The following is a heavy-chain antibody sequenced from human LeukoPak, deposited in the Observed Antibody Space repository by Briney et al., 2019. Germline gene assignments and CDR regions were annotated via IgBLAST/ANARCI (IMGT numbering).Heavy chain of an antibody. CDR2: INPSGGST. CDR3: ASEKGRGEYCSSTSCATFDY. J-gene: IGHJ4*02. Sequence: ASVKVSCKASGYTFTSYYMYWVRQAPGQGLEWMGIINPSGGSTSYAQKFQGRVTMTRDTSTSTVYMELSSLRSEDTAVYYCASEKGRGEYCSSTSCATFDYWGQGTLVTVSS. D-gene: IGHD2-2*01. V-gene: IGHV1-46*01. CDR1: GYTFTSYY.